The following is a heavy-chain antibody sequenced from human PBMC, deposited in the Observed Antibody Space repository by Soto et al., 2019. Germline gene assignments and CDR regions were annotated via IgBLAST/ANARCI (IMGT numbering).Heavy chain of an antibody. CDR3: ASVRFLVGGEDY. CDR2: ISSSSSTI. Sequence: GGSLRLSVAASGFTFSSYSMNWVRQAPGKGLEWVSYISSSSSTIYYADSVKGRFTISRDNAENSLYLQMNSLRDEDTAVYYCASVRFLVGGEDYWGQGTLVTVSS. J-gene: IGHJ4*02. V-gene: IGHV3-48*02. CDR1: GFTFSSYS. D-gene: IGHD3-3*01.